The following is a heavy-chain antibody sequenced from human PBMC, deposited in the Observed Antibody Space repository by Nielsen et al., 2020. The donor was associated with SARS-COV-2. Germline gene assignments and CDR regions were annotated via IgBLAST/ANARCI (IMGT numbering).Heavy chain of an antibody. V-gene: IGHV3-23*01. CDR2: IRGSGGST. CDR3: AKEKGELRFLEWLPLDY. Sequence: GGSLRLSCAASGFTFSSYAMGWVRQAPGKGLEWVSAIRGSGGSTYYADSVKGRFTVSRDNSKNTLYLQMNSLRAEDTAVYYCAKEKGELRFLEWLPLDYWGQGTLVTVSS. D-gene: IGHD3-3*01. J-gene: IGHJ4*02. CDR1: GFTFSSYA.